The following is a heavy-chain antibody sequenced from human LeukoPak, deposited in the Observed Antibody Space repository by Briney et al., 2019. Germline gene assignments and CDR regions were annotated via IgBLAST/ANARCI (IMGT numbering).Heavy chain of an antibody. CDR2: ITSNGGST. Sequence: PGGSLRLSCAASGFTFSNYAMHWVRQAPGKGLEYVSAITSNGGSTYYASSVKGRFTISRDNSKNTMYLQMGSLRAEDMAVYYCARGRGDYYDYWGQGALVTVSS. CDR3: ARGRGDYYDY. J-gene: IGHJ4*02. V-gene: IGHV3-64*01. CDR1: GFTFSNYA. D-gene: IGHD3-22*01.